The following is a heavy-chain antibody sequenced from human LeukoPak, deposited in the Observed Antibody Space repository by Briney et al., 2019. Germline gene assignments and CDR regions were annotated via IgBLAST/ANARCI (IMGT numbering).Heavy chain of an antibody. Sequence: SETLSLTCAVYGGSFSGYYWSWIRQPPGKGLEWIGEINHSGSTNYNPSLKGRVTISVDTSKNQFSLKLSSVTAADTAVYYCARGYYDSSGYYYVGDFDYWGQGTLVTVSS. J-gene: IGHJ4*02. V-gene: IGHV4-34*01. D-gene: IGHD3-22*01. CDR2: INHSGST. CDR1: GGSFSGYY. CDR3: ARGYYDSSGYYYVGDFDY.